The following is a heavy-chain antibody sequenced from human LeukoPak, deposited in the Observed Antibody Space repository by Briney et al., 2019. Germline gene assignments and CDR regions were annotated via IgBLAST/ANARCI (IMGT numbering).Heavy chain of an antibody. Sequence: ASVKVSCKASGYTFTSYDINWVRQATGQGLEWMGWMNPNSGNTGYAQKFQGKVTITRNTSISTAYMELSSLRSEDTAVYYCAREGEYSPQLVHSAWGQGTLVTVSS. CDR3: AREGEYSPQLVHSA. D-gene: IGHD6-6*01. J-gene: IGHJ4*02. CDR1: GYTFTSYD. V-gene: IGHV1-8*03. CDR2: MNPNSGNT.